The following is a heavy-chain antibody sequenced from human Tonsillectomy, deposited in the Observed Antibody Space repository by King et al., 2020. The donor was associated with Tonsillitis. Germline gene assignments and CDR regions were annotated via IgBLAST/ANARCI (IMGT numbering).Heavy chain of an antibody. D-gene: IGHD3-9*01. CDR1: GFTFSSYD. Sequence: VQLVESGGGLVQPGGSLRLSCAASGFTFSSYDMSWVRQAPGKGLEWGSAIIGSGGSTYYADSVRGRFTISSDNSKNTLYLQMNSLRAEDTAVYYCAKADASVLRYFDWLSDAFDIWGQGTMVTVSS. CDR2: IIGSGGST. J-gene: IGHJ3*02. CDR3: AKADASVLRYFDWLSDAFDI. V-gene: IGHV3-23*04.